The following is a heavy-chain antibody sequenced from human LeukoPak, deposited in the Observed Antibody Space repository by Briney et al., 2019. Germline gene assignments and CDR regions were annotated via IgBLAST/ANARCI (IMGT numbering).Heavy chain of an antibody. Sequence: GGSLRLSCAASGFTFSSYDMHWVRQAPGEGLEWVSAFHTDGGTFYLDYVRGRFTVSREDATNSLYLQLDTLRAGDTAVYYCARGSGPGVTTIDSWGQGTLVLVSS. CDR3: ARGSGPGVTTIDS. V-gene: IGHV3-13*01. D-gene: IGHD4-17*01. CDR1: GFTFSSYD. CDR2: FHTDGGT. J-gene: IGHJ4*02.